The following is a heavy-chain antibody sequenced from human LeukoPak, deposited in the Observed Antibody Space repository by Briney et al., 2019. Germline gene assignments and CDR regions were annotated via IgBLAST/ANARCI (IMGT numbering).Heavy chain of an antibody. V-gene: IGHV3-7*01. CDR1: GFTFSSYW. J-gene: IGHJ5*02. CDR3: ARSDCSSISCYHNWFDP. Sequence: GGSLRLSCAASGFTFSSYWMSWVRQAPGKGLEWVANIKQDGSEKYYVDSVKGRFTISRDNAKNSLYLQMNSLRAEDTAVYYCARSDCSSISCYHNWFDPWGQGTLVTVSS. D-gene: IGHD2-2*01. CDR2: IKQDGSEK.